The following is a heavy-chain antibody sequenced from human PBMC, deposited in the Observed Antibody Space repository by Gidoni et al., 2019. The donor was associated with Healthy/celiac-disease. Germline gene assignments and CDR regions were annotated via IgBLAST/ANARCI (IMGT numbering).Heavy chain of an antibody. CDR3: AREGIVVVPAAHSTDYYGMDV. D-gene: IGHD2-2*01. CDR1: GGTFSSYA. J-gene: IGHJ6*02. CDR2: IIPIFGTA. Sequence: QVQLVQSGAEVKKPGSSVKFSCKASGGTFSSYAISWVRQAPGQGLEWMGGIIPIFGTANYAQKFQGRVTITADESTSTAYMELSSLRSEDTAVYYCAREGIVVVPAAHSTDYYGMDVWGQGTTVTVSS. V-gene: IGHV1-69*01.